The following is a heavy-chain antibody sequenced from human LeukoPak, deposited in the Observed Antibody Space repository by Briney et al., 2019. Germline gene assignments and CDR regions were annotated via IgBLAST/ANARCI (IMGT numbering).Heavy chain of an antibody. D-gene: IGHD3-22*01. CDR1: GGSITTYY. CDR2: IYYSGST. Sequence: LSETLSLTCTVSGGSITTYYWSWIRQPPGKGLEWIGYIYYSGSTNYNPSLKSRVTISVDTSKNQFSLKLSSVTAADTAVYYCARASGYYHNFDYWGQGTLVTVSS. J-gene: IGHJ4*02. V-gene: IGHV4-59*01. CDR3: ARASGYYHNFDY.